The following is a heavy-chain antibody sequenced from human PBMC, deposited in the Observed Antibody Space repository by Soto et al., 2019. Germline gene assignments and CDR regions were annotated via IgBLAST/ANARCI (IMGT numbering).Heavy chain of an antibody. CDR2: IKSKTDGGTT. Sequence: PGGSLRLSCAASGFTFSNAWMNWVRQAPGKGLEWVGRIKSKTDGGTTDYAAPVKGRFTISRDDSKNTLYLQMNSLKTEDTAVYYCTTSVGNYYGSGSYPDPYYYYGMDVWGQGTTVTVSS. V-gene: IGHV3-15*07. D-gene: IGHD3-10*01. CDR1: GFTFSNAW. CDR3: TTSVGNYYGSGSYPDPYYYYGMDV. J-gene: IGHJ6*02.